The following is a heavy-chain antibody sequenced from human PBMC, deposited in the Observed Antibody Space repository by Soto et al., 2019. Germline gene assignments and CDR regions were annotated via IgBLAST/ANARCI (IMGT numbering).Heavy chain of an antibody. Sequence: QVQLVESGGGVVQPGRSLRLSCAASGFTFSSYAMHWVRQAPGKGLEWVAVISYDGSNKYYADSVKGRFTISRDNSKNTLYLQMNSLRAEDTAVYYCARDMVSWDYEVHWYFDLWGRGTLVTVSS. J-gene: IGHJ2*01. CDR2: ISYDGSNK. V-gene: IGHV3-30-3*01. D-gene: IGHD1-7*01. CDR3: ARDMVSWDYEVHWYFDL. CDR1: GFTFSSYA.